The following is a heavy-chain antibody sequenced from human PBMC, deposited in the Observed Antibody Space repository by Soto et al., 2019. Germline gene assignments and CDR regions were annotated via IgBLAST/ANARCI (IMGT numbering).Heavy chain of an antibody. V-gene: IGHV4-34*01. CDR2: INHSGST. D-gene: IGHD2-15*01. CDR1: GGSSSGYY. CDR3: ARGTPYCSGGSCYPTGTFDY. J-gene: IGHJ4*02. Sequence: SETLSLTCAVYGGSSSGYYWSWIRQPPGKGLEWIGEINHSGSTNYNPSLKSRVTISVDTSKNQFSLKLSSVTAADTAVYYCARGTPYCSGGSCYPTGTFDYWGRGTLVTVSS.